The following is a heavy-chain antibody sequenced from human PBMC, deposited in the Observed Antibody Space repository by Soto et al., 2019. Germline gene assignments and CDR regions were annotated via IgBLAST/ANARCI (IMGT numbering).Heavy chain of an antibody. CDR3: ARVRGTAGKRYFDY. CDR1: GGSMIAYY. CDR2: TYYSGST. V-gene: IGHV4-59*01. Sequence: SETLSLTCTVSGGSMIAYYWNWMRQPPGKGLQWLGYTYYSGSTTYNLSLKSRVTISVDSSKNQFSLKVDSVTPADTAVYYCARVRGTAGKRYFDYWGPGTLVTVSS. D-gene: IGHD6-13*01. J-gene: IGHJ4*02.